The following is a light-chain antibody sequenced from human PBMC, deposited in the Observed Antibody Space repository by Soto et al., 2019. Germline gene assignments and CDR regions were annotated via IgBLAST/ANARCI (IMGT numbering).Light chain of an antibody. V-gene: IGKV1-5*01. Sequence: DIQVTQSPPTLSASVGDRVTITCRASQTISTWMAWYQQKTRKAPKLLVYDASTLQSGVASRFSGSGSRTEFTLIIRGLPPDDSATYYCQQYTNANNPWMFGQGTKVEI. CDR3: QQYTNANNPWM. J-gene: IGKJ1*01. CDR2: DAS. CDR1: QTISTW.